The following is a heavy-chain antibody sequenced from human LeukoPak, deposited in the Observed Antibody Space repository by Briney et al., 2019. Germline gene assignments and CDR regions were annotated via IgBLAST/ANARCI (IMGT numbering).Heavy chain of an antibody. D-gene: IGHD3-9*01. CDR3: AKRRTNYDMLTGDFDY. J-gene: IGHJ4*02. V-gene: IGHV3-23*01. CDR1: GFTFSSYG. CDR2: ISGSGGNT. Sequence: GGSLRLSCAASGFTFSSYGMSWVRQAPGKGLEWVAGISGSGGNTFYADSVKGRFTISRDNSKNTLYLQMNSLRAEDTAIYSCAKRRTNYDMLTGDFDYWGQGTLVTVSS.